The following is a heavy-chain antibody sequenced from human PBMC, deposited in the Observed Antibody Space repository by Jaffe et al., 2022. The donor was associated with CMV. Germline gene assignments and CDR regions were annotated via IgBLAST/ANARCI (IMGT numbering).Heavy chain of an antibody. V-gene: IGHV4-34*01. Sequence: QVQLQQWGAGLLKPSETLSLTCAVYGGSFSAYYWSWIRQPPGKELEWIGEIDHSGRTNYNPSLESRVTLSVATSKNQFSLLVSSVTTADTAVYYCARGGSGTYRPVDFWGQGTLVAVSA. CDR3: ARGGSGTYRPVDF. CDR2: IDHSGRT. CDR1: GGSFSAYY. J-gene: IGHJ4*02. D-gene: IGHD3-10*01.